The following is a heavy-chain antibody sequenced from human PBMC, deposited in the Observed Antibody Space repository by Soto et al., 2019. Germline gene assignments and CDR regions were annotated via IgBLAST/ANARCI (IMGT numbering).Heavy chain of an antibody. Sequence: GASVKVSCKASGYRFTSYYMHWVRQAPGQGLEWMGIINPNSGITNYAQNFQGRVTMTRDTSTSTVYMKLSSLKSEDTAVYYCARSRGAAAGINWFDPWGQGTLVTVSS. CDR3: ARSRGAAAGINWFDP. CDR2: INPNSGIT. J-gene: IGHJ5*02. CDR1: GYRFTSYY. D-gene: IGHD6-13*01. V-gene: IGHV1-46*03.